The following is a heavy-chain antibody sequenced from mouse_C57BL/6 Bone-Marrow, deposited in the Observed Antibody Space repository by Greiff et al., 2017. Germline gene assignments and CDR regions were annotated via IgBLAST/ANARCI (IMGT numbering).Heavy chain of an antibody. CDR3: ASIYGSVFDY. Sequence: VQLQQPGAELVRPGTSVKLSCKASGYTFTSYWMHWVKQRPGQGLEWIGVIDPSDSYTNYNQKFKGKATLTVDTSSSTAYMQLSSLTSEDSAVYYCASIYGSVFDYWGQGTTLTVSS. D-gene: IGHD1-1*01. CDR2: IDPSDSYT. V-gene: IGHV1-59*01. J-gene: IGHJ2*01. CDR1: GYTFTSYW.